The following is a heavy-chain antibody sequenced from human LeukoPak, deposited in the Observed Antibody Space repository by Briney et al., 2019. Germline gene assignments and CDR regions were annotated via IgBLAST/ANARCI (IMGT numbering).Heavy chain of an antibody. CDR3: ASTSSDYTRHWYPYDY. D-gene: IGHD6-13*01. CDR1: CCSINSYY. J-gene: IGHJ4*02. Sequence: SQTLSLTCTVSCCSINSYYWSWIRQPPGKGLEWLGYIFCNGSITYSKYNPSLKSRVTISLDTSKNQFSLKLNSVTAADTAVYYCASTSSDYTRHWYPYDYWGQGTLVTVSS. CDR2: IFCNGSITYS. V-gene: IGHV4-59*08.